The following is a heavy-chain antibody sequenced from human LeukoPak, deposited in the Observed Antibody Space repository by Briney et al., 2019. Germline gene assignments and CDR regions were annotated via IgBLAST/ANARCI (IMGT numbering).Heavy chain of an antibody. D-gene: IGHD1-26*01. CDR1: GYSISSGYY. CDR2: IYHSGSA. J-gene: IGHJ6*03. V-gene: IGHV4-38-2*01. CDR3: AGSLYYYYMDV. Sequence: NPSETLSLTCAVSGYSISSGYYSGWIRQPPGKGLEWIGSIYHSGSAYYNPSLKSRVTISVDTSKNQFSLKLSSVTAADTAVYYCAGSLYYYYMDVWGKGTTVTVSS.